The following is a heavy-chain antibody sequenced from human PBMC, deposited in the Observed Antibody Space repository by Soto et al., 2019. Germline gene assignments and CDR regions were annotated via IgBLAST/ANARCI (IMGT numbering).Heavy chain of an antibody. CDR3: ARIRGYYYGLDV. CDR1: GFTFSDYY. J-gene: IGHJ6*02. CDR2: ISSSGSTI. Sequence: PGGSLRLSCAASGFTFSDYYMRWIRQAPGKGLEWVSYISSSGSTIYYADSVKGRFTISRDNAKNMLYLQVNSLRAEDTAVYYGARIRGYYYGLDVWGQGATVTVSS. V-gene: IGHV3-11*01.